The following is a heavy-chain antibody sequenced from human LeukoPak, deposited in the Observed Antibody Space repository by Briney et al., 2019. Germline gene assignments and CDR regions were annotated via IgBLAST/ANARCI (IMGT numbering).Heavy chain of an antibody. CDR1: GGSISSGSYY. Sequence: PSETLSLTCTVSGGSISSGSYYWSWIRQPAGKGLEWIGRIYTSGSTNYNPSLKSRVTISVDTSKNQFSLKLSSVTAADTAVYYCARVGFSSSSPDYWGQGTLVTVSS. J-gene: IGHJ4*02. V-gene: IGHV4-61*02. D-gene: IGHD6-13*01. CDR3: ARVGFSSSSPDY. CDR2: IYTSGST.